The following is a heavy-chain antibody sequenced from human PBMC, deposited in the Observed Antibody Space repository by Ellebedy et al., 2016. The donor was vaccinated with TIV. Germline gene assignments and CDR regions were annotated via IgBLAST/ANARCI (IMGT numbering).Heavy chain of an antibody. V-gene: IGHV3-23*01. CDR1: GFTFSSYA. CDR3: ARVPKYGDYWFDP. D-gene: IGHD4-17*01. Sequence: GESLKISCAASGFTFSSYAMSWVRQAPGKGLEWVSAISGSGGSTYYADSVKGRFTISRDNSKNTLYLQMNSLRSEDTAVYYCARVPKYGDYWFDPWGQGTLVTVSS. CDR2: ISGSGGST. J-gene: IGHJ5*02.